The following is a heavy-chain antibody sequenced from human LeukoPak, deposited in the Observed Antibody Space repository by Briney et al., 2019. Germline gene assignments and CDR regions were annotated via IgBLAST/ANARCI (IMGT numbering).Heavy chain of an antibody. J-gene: IGHJ4*02. Sequence: SETLSLTCTVSGGSISSYYWSWIRQPPGKGLEWIGYISYGGAPSYTPSLKRRVTIPVDSPKNRFSLRLSSLTAADTALYYCARHGGTLDYFDYWGPGSLVTVSS. D-gene: IGHD1-26*01. CDR3: ARHGGTLDYFDY. V-gene: IGHV4-59*08. CDR2: ISYGGAP. CDR1: GGSISSYY.